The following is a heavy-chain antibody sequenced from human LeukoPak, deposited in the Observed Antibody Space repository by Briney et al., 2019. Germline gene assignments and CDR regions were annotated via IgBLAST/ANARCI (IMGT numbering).Heavy chain of an antibody. CDR2: NYTSGST. V-gene: IGHV4-4*07. D-gene: IGHD6-13*01. CDR3: ARVDNSRYAFDP. CDR1: VGSISSYY. J-gene: IGHJ5*02. Sequence: SETLSLTCTFPVGSISSYYWSWIPQPAGKGLECSVRNYTSGSTNYNPSLKSRVTISVDTSKNHFSLKLTSLTAAHTGRYYCARVDNSRYAFDPWGQGTLVTV.